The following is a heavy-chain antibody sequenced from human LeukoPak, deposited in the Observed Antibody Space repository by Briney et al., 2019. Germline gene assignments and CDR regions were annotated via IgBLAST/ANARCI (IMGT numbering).Heavy chain of an antibody. V-gene: IGHV4-39*01. CDR2: IYFSGST. D-gene: IGHD6-25*01. CDR1: SGSISSSTYH. J-gene: IGHJ4*02. CDR3: GAALREGSIAAAPY. Sequence: SETLSLTCTVSSGSISSSTYHWGWIRQPPGKGLEWIGSIYFSGSTYYNPSLKSRVTISVDTSKNQFSLNLNSVTAADTAVYYCGAALREGSIAAAPYWGQGTLVTVSS.